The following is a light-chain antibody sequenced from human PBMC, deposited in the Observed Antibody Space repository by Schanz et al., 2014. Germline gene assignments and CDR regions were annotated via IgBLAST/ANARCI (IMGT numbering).Light chain of an antibody. V-gene: IGLV2-11*01. J-gene: IGLJ1*01. CDR1: SSDVGGYNH. CDR2: DVS. Sequence: QSALTQPRSVSGSPGQSVTISCTGTSSDVGGYNHVSWYQQHPGKAPKLMIYDVSKRPSGVRDRFSGSKSGNTASLTISGLQAEDEADYYCQSYGIGLSEPYVFGTGTKLTVL. CDR3: QSYGIGLSEPYV.